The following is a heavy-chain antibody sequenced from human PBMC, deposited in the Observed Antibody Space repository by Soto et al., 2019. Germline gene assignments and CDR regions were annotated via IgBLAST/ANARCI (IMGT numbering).Heavy chain of an antibody. CDR1: GGSISSGGYY. Sequence: TSETLSLTCTVSGGSISSGGYYWSWIRQHPGKGLEWIGYIYYSGSTYYNPSLKSRVTISVDTSKNQFSLKLSSVTAADTAVYYCARGNDYIWGSYRPQGYFDYWGQGTLVTVSS. D-gene: IGHD3-16*02. CDR2: IYYSGST. CDR3: ARGNDYIWGSYRPQGYFDY. V-gene: IGHV4-31*03. J-gene: IGHJ4*02.